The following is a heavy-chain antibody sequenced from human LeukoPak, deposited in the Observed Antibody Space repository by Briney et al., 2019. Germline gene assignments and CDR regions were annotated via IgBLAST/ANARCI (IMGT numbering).Heavy chain of an antibody. CDR3: VKDLGYGDGLWASPFDY. D-gene: IGHD4-17*01. CDR1: GFTLGSYA. J-gene: IGHJ4*02. CDR2: ISTSGGST. Sequence: PGGSLRLSCSASGFTLGSYAMHCVRQAPGKGLEYVSAISTSGGSTYYADSVKGRFTISRDNSKNTLYLQMSSLRAEDTAVYYCVKDLGYGDGLWASPFDYWGQGTLVTVSS. V-gene: IGHV3-64D*06.